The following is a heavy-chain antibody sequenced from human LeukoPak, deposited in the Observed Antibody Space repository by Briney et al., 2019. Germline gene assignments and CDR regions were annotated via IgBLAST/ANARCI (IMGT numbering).Heavy chain of an antibody. V-gene: IGHV3-30*18. CDR1: GFTFSSYS. D-gene: IGHD4/OR15-4a*01. Sequence: GGSLRLSCAASGFTFSSYSMNWVRQAPGKGLEWVTVISNDGSEKYSADSVKGRFSISRDNSKNTVYLQMDSLRPDDTAMYYCAKEGRYGEYLHYWGQGTLVTVSS. CDR3: AKEGRYGEYLHY. J-gene: IGHJ4*02. CDR2: ISNDGSEK.